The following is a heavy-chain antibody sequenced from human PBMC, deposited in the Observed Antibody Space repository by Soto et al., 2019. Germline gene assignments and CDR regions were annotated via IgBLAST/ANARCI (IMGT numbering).Heavy chain of an antibody. D-gene: IGHD5-12*01. J-gene: IGHJ4*02. V-gene: IGHV3-33*01. CDR3: ARARGYSGYDWADY. CDR1: GFTFSSYG. CDR2: IWYDGSNK. Sequence: GGSLRLSCAASGFTFSSYGMHWVRQAPGKGLECVAVIWYDGSNKYYADSVKGRFTISRDNSKNTLYLQMNSLRAEDTAVYYCARARGYSGYDWADYWGQGTLVTVYS.